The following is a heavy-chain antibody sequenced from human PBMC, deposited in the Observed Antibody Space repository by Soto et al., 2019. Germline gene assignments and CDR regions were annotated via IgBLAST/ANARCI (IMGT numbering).Heavy chain of an antibody. Sequence: SETLSLTCTVSGGSISSYYWSWIRQPPGKGLEWIGYIYYSGSTNYNPSLKSRVTISVDTSRNQFSLKLTSVTAADTAVYYCARDTRGYSRAFDYWGQGTLVTVSS. CDR1: GGSISSYY. CDR3: ARDTRGYSRAFDY. V-gene: IGHV4-59*01. CDR2: IYYSGST. J-gene: IGHJ4*02. D-gene: IGHD5-18*01.